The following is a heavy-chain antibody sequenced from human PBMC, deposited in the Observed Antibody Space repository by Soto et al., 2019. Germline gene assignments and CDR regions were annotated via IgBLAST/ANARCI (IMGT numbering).Heavy chain of an antibody. D-gene: IGHD7-27*01. CDR1: GYTFTAYT. V-gene: IGHV1-3*01. CDR3: AKGSRLGMPDY. Sequence: QVHLVQSGAEVKSTGASVKVSCEASGYTFTAYTIHWVRQAPGRGLERMGWINADNGKSKYSQKIQGRVTITRDTSADTAYVGLCSLRSEDSAIYYCAKGSRLGMPDYWGQGTLGTVSS. J-gene: IGHJ4*02. CDR2: INADNGKS.